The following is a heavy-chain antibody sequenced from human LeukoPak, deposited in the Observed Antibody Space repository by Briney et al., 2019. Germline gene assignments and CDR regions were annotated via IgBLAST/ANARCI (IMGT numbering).Heavy chain of an antibody. D-gene: IGHD3-16*02. V-gene: IGHV3-33*03. CDR2: MWDDGTNE. J-gene: IGHJ4*02. CDR1: GFNFGIYG. CDR3: ASQALYDYVWGSYRYLDY. Sequence: GGSLRLSCTASGFNFGIYGMHWVRQAPGKGLEWVAVMWDDGTNEYYVESVKGRFTISRDNAKNSLYLQMNSLRAEDTAVYYCASQALYDYVWGSYRYLDYWGQGTLVTVSS.